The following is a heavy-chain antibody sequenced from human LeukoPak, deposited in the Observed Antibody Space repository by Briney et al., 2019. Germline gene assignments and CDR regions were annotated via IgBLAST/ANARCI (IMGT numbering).Heavy chain of an antibody. CDR1: GFTFSSYS. CDR2: ITSSSRYV. D-gene: IGHD2-2*01. Sequence: GGSLRLSCAASGFTFSSYSMNWVRQAPGKGLEWVSSITSSSRYVYSADSVKGRFTISRDNAKNSLYLQMNSLRAEDTAVYYCATGYCSSTSCFRWGQGTLVTVSS. V-gene: IGHV3-21*01. CDR3: ATGYCSSTSCFR. J-gene: IGHJ4*02.